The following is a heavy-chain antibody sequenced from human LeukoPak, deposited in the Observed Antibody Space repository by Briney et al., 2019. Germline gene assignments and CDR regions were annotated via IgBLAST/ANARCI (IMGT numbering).Heavy chain of an antibody. D-gene: IGHD6-13*01. Sequence: GRSLRLSCAASGFTFSSYAMSWVRQAPGKGLEWVSAISGSGGSTYYADSVKGRFTISRDNSKNTLYLQMNSLRAEDTAVYYCALQWQQLVHEYFQHWGQGTLVTVSS. CDR2: ISGSGGST. CDR1: GFTFSSYA. J-gene: IGHJ1*01. V-gene: IGHV3-23*01. CDR3: ALQWQQLVHEYFQH.